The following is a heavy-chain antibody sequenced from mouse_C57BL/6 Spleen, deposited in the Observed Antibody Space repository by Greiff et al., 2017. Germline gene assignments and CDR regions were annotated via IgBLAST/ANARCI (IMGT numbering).Heavy chain of an antibody. D-gene: IGHD3-3*01. Sequence: QVHVKQSGAELVKPGASVKLSCKASGYTFTEYTIHWVKQRSGQGLEWIGWFYPGSGSIKYNEKFKDKATLTTDKSSSTVYMELSRLTSEDSAVYFCARHELPGTWFAYWGQGTLVTVSA. V-gene: IGHV1-62-2*01. J-gene: IGHJ3*01. CDR1: GYTFTEYT. CDR2: FYPGSGSI. CDR3: ARHELPGTWFAY.